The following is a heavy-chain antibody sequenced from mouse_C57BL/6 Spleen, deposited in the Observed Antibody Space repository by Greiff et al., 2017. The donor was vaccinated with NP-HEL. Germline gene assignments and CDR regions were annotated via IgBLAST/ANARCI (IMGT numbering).Heavy chain of an antibody. Sequence: QVQLQQSGPELVKPGASVKLSCKASGYTFTSYDINWVKQRPGQGLEWIGWIYPRDGSTKYNEKFKGKATLTVDTSSSTAYMELHSLTSEDSAVYFCASLPYDYDEAWFAYWGQGTLVTVSA. CDR3: ASLPYDYDEAWFAY. CDR2: IYPRDGST. J-gene: IGHJ3*01. D-gene: IGHD2-4*01. V-gene: IGHV1-85*01. CDR1: GYTFTSYD.